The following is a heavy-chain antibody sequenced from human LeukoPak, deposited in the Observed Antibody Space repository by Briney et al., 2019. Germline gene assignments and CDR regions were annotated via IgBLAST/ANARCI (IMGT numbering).Heavy chain of an antibody. CDR1: GYSISSGYY. V-gene: IGHV4-38-2*02. CDR3: ARGLYDYYFDY. D-gene: IGHD3-3*01. J-gene: IGHJ4*02. Sequence: PSETLSLTCTVSGYSISSGYYWGWIRQPPGKGLEWIGSIYSTGSTNYNPSLKSRVTMSVDTSKNQFSLKLRSVTAADTAVCYCARGLYDYYFDYWGQGTLVTVSS. CDR2: IYSTGST.